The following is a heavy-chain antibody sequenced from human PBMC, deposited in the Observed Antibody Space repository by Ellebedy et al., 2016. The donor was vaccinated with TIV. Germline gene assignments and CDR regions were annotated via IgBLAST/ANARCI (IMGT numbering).Heavy chain of an antibody. CDR2: MNPNSGGT. V-gene: IGHV1-2*02. J-gene: IGHJ5*02. CDR3: ARDRRPYSAGFDP. D-gene: IGHD5-12*01. Sequence: ASVKVSCXASGYTFTDYYIHWVRQAPGQGLEWMGWMNPNSGGTHYAQKFQGRVTMTRDTSISTTYMELSRLTSDDTAVYYCARDRRPYSAGFDPWGLGTLVTVSS. CDR1: GYTFTDYY.